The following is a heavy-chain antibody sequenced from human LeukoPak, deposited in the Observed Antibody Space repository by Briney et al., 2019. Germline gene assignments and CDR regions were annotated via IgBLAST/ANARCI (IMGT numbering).Heavy chain of an antibody. CDR2: ISAYNGNT. CDR3: AREWGGYCTNGVCYIRAFDI. J-gene: IGHJ3*02. Sequence: SVKVSCKASGYTFTSYGISWVRQAPGQGLEWMGWISAYNGNTNYAQKLQGRVTMTTDTSTSTAYMELRSLRSDDTAVYYCAREWGGYCTNGVCYIRAFDIWGQGTMVTVSS. D-gene: IGHD2-8*01. V-gene: IGHV1-18*01. CDR1: GYTFTSYG.